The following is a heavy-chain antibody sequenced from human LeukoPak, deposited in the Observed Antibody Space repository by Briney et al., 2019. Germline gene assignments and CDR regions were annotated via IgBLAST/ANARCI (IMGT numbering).Heavy chain of an antibody. Sequence: SETLSLTCAVYGGSFSGYYWSWIRQPAGKGLEWIGRIYTSGSTNYNPSLKSRVTISVDTSKNQFSLKLSSVTAADTAVYYCARHARWLVPIDYWGQGTLVTVSS. D-gene: IGHD6-19*01. V-gene: IGHV4-59*10. CDR1: GGSFSGYY. J-gene: IGHJ4*02. CDR2: IYTSGST. CDR3: ARHARWLVPIDY.